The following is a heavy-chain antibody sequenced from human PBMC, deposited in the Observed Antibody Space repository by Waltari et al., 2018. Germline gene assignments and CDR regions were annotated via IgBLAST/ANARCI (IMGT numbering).Heavy chain of an antibody. J-gene: IGHJ6*02. CDR1: GFPFSSYG. CDR3: ARDPIRGLHYYYGMDV. V-gene: IGHV3-33*01. Sequence: QVQLVESGGGVVQPGRSLRLSCAASGFPFSSYGMHWVRQAPGKGLEWVAVIWYDGSNKYYADSVKGRFTISRDNSKNTLYLQMNSLRAEDTAVYYCARDPIRGLHYYYGMDVWGQGTTVTVSS. CDR2: IWYDGSNK. D-gene: IGHD4-17*01.